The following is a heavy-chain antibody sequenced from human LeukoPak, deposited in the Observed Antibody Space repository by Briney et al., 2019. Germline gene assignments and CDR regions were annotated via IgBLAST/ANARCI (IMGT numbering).Heavy chain of an antibody. CDR1: GYTFTGYY. Sequence: ASVKVSCKASGYTFTGYYMHWVRQAPGQGLEWMGWMNPNSGNTGYAQKFQGRVTMTRNSSISTAYMELSSLRSEDTAVYYCHYTDPGSRYFDYWGQGTLVTVSS. V-gene: IGHV1-8*02. J-gene: IGHJ4*02. CDR3: HYTDPGSRYFDY. D-gene: IGHD3-3*01. CDR2: MNPNSGNT.